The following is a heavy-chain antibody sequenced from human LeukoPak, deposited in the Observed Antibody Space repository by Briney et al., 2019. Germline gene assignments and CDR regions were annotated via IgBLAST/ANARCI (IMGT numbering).Heavy chain of an antibody. CDR2: ISGSGGST. J-gene: IGHJ4*02. CDR3: ARAIGSGWYGRFEFDY. Sequence: TGGSLRLSCAASGFTFSSYGMSWVRQAPGKGLEWVSAISGSGGSTYYADSVKGRFTISRDNSKNTLYLQMNSLRAEDTAVYYCARAIGSGWYGRFEFDYWGQGTLVTVPS. V-gene: IGHV3-23*01. D-gene: IGHD6-19*01. CDR1: GFTFSSYG.